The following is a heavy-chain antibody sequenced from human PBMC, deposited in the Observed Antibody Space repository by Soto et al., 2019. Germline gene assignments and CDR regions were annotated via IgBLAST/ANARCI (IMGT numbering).Heavy chain of an antibody. V-gene: IGHV4-59*01. CDR2: IHYSGTT. CDR3: AAGEASSRNLAPYYLDF. CDR1: GGSMRNYF. D-gene: IGHD6-13*01. J-gene: IGHJ4*02. Sequence: SETLSLTCTVSGGSMRNYFWTWIRQPPGKGLEWIGYIHYSGTTSFFPSYNPSLRSRVTISEDTSRNQFSLKLLSVTTADTAVYFCAAGEASSRNLAPYYLDFWGQGTLVTVSS.